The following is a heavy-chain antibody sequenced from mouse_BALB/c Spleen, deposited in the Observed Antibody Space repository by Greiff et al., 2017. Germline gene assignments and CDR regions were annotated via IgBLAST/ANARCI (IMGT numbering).Heavy chain of an antibody. J-gene: IGHJ4*01. CDR3: ARDRGSYAMDY. CDR1: GFSLTGYG. V-gene: IGHV2-6-7*01. Sequence: QVQLKESGPGLVAPSQSLSITCTVSGFSLTGYGVTWVRQPPGKGLEWLGMIWGDGSTDYNSALKSRLSISKDNSKSQVFLKMNSLQTDDTARYYCARDRGSYAMDYWGQGTSVTVSS. D-gene: IGHD1-1*01. CDR2: IWGDGST.